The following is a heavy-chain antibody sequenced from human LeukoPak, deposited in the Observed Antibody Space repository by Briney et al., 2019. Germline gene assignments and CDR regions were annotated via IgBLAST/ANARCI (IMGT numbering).Heavy chain of an antibody. J-gene: IGHJ6*02. CDR2: ISSGSGTI. CDR3: ARSTELSDPYFYYGMDV. V-gene: IGHV3-48*03. CDR1: GFSFTSFE. D-gene: IGHD1-26*01. Sequence: PGGSLRLSCAASGFSFTSFEMSWVRQAQGQGLECIAYISSGSGTIYHADSVKGRFAISRDNANNSLYLQMNSLTAEDTAIYYCARSTELSDPYFYYGMDVWGQGTSVTVSS.